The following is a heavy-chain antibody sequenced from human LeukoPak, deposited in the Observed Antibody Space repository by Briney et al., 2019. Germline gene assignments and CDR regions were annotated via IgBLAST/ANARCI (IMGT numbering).Heavy chain of an antibody. J-gene: IGHJ4*02. CDR1: GGSISSSSYY. CDR3: ARQTRFTMMVVRNPNYFDY. D-gene: IGHD3-22*01. CDR2: IYYSGST. V-gene: IGHV4-39*01. Sequence: PSETLSLTCTVSGGSISSSSYYWGWIRQPPGKGLEWIGSIYYSGSTYYNPSLKSRVTISVDTSKNQFSLKLSSVTAADTAVYYCARQTRFTMMVVRNPNYFDYWGQGTLVTVSS.